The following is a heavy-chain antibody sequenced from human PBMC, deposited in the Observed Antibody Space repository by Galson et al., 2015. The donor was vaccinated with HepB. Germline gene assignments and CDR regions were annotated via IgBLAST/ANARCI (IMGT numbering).Heavy chain of an antibody. CDR2: IDTNTGNP. CDR3: ASPYGGKTLDY. V-gene: IGHV7-4-1*02. CDR1: GYTFTSYT. D-gene: IGHD4-23*01. J-gene: IGHJ4*02. Sequence: SVKVSCKASGYTFTSYTMNWVRQAPGQGLEWMGWIDTNTGNPTYAQGFTGRFVFSLDTSVSTAYLQISSLKAEDTAVYYCASPYGGKTLDYWGQGTLVTVSS.